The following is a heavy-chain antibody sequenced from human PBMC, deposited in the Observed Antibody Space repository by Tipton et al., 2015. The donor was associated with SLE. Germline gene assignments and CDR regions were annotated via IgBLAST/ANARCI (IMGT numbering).Heavy chain of an antibody. V-gene: IGHV4-39*07. CDR1: GGSISGTNYY. J-gene: IGHJ1*01. CDR3: ARSGIAAVFGF. Sequence: GLVKPSETLSLTCSVSGGSISGTNYYWDWIRQPPGKGLEWIGEINHSGKTNYNPSLKSRITISVDTSKRQFSLNLTSVTAADTAVYYCARSGIAAVFGFWGQGTLVTVSS. D-gene: IGHD6-25*01. CDR2: INHSGKT.